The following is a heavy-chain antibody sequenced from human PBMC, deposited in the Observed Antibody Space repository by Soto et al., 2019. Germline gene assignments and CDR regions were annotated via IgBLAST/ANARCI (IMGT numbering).Heavy chain of an antibody. CDR2: LSGTGGTT. CDR3: AKVVSFSPAYYFAS. D-gene: IGHD1-26*01. J-gene: IGHJ4*02. Sequence: EAWLLESGGGSVQVGGSQRLSCRASGFTFSSYAMAWVRRAPGKGLEWVAGLSGTGGTTYYADSVKGRFIVSRDNSENTLYLEMDSLRDEDTAVYYCAKVVSFSPAYYFASWGQGSLVTVSS. V-gene: IGHV3-23*01. CDR1: GFTFSSYA.